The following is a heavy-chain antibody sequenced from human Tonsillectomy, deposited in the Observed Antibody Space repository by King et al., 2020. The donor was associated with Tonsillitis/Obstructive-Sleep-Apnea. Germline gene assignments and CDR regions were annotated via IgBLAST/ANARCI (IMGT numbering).Heavy chain of an antibody. D-gene: IGHD5-18*01. CDR3: ARHGDTTMVRRYYYYYYGMDV. J-gene: IGHJ6*02. CDR2: IYPSDSET. V-gene: IGHV5-51*01. Sequence: QLVQSGAELKKPGESLKISCKGSGYSFTSYWIGWVRQMPGKGLEWMGIIYPSDSETRYNPSFQGQVTISADKSISTAYLQWSSLKASDTAIYYCARHGDTTMVRRYYYYYYGMDVWGQGTTVTVSS. CDR1: GYSFTSYW.